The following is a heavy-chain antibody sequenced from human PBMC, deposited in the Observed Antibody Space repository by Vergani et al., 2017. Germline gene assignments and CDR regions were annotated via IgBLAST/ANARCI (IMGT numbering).Heavy chain of an antibody. Sequence: EVRLVESGGGLVKPGGSLRLSCAASGFTFGYYAMDWFRQAPGQGLEWVGGIRSKAYGQATIYAASGKSRFTISRDDSKSIAYLQMNNLQTEDTAMYYCVRDQVTMLRGSDALDIWGQGTMVTVSS. J-gene: IGHJ3*02. CDR3: VRDQVTMLRGSDALDI. CDR1: GFTFGYYA. CDR2: IRSKAYGQAT. D-gene: IGHD3-10*01. V-gene: IGHV3-49*05.